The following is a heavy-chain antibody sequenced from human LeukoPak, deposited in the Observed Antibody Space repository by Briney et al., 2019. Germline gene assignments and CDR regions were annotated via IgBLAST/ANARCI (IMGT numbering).Heavy chain of an antibody. D-gene: IGHD3-3*01. CDR1: GFTFSSYS. V-gene: IGHV3-21*01. J-gene: IGHJ4*02. CDR3: ARALTIFGVVVGY. CDR2: ISSSSSYI. Sequence: PGGSLRLSCAAPGFTFSSYSMNWVRQAPGKGLEWVSSISSSSSYIYYADSVKGRFTISRDNAKNSLYLQMNSLRAKDTAVYYCARALTIFGVVVGYWGQGTLVTVSS.